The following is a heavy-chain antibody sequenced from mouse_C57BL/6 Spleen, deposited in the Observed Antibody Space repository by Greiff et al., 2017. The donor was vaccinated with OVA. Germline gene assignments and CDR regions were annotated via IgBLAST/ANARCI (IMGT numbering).Heavy chain of an antibody. CDR1: GFTFSSYA. CDR3: ARDPYDDYFDY. CDR2: ISDGGSYT. D-gene: IGHD2-12*01. V-gene: IGHV5-4*01. Sequence: EVQLVESGGGLVKPGGSLKLSCAASGFTFSSYAMSWVRQTPGKRLEWVATISDGGSYTYYPDNVKGRFTISRDNAKNKLYLQMSHLKSEDTAMYYCARDPYDDYFDYWGQGTTLTVSS. J-gene: IGHJ2*01.